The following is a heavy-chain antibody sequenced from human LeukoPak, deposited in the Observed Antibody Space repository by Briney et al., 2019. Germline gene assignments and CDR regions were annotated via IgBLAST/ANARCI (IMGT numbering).Heavy chain of an antibody. CDR3: ARVFRGVNEDYYYYYMDV. CDR1: GGTFSSYA. D-gene: IGHD3-10*01. J-gene: IGHJ6*03. V-gene: IGHV1-2*02. CDR2: INPNSGGT. Sequence: GASVKVSCKASGGTFSSYAISWVRQAPGQGLEWMGWINPNSGGTNYAQKFQGRVTMTRDTSISTAYMELSRLRSDDTAVYYCARVFRGVNEDYYYYYMDVWGKGTTVTVSS.